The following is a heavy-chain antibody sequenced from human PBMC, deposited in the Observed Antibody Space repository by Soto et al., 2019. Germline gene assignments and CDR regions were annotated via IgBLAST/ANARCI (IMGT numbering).Heavy chain of an antibody. Sequence: SETLSLSCTVSGGSISSYYWSWIRQPPGKGLEWIGYIYYSGSTNYNPSLKSRVTISVDTSKNQFSLKLSSVTAADTAVYYCARFSLYDFWSGYRSEDWYDPRGHGTLGTVS. CDR3: ARFSLYDFWSGYRSEDWYDP. D-gene: IGHD3-3*01. CDR1: GGSISSYY. CDR2: IYYSGST. V-gene: IGHV4-59*01. J-gene: IGHJ5*02.